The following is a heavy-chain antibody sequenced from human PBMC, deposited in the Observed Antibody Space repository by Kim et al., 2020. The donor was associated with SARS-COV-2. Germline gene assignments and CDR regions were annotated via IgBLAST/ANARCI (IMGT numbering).Heavy chain of an antibody. CDR1: GFTFSSYA. CDR2: ISGSGGST. Sequence: GGSLRLSCAASGFTFSSYAMSWVRQAPGTGLEWVSAISGSGGSTYYADSVEGRFTISRENSNNKLYLQMNSLRAEDKAVYYCAKGLTAMVILDSGWFDYWGQGPLVPVSS. D-gene: IGHD5-18*01. CDR3: AKGLTAMVILDSGWFDY. J-gene: IGHJ4*02. V-gene: IGHV3-23*01.